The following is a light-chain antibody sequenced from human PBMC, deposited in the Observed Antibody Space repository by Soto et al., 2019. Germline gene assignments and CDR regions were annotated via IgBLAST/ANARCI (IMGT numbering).Light chain of an antibody. CDR2: KAS. Sequence: DIQLTQSPSTLSAFVRDRVTITCRASQSISSWLACYQHKPGKAPKLLIYKASNLENGVPSRFSVSGAGTEFTLTISSLQPDDFATYYCKQYNSSFGQGTKVEL. J-gene: IGKJ1*01. V-gene: IGKV1-5*03. CDR1: QSISSW. CDR3: KQYNSS.